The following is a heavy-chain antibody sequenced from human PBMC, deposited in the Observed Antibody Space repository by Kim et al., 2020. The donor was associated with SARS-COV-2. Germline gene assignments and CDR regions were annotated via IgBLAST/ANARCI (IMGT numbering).Heavy chain of an antibody. CDR2: IRWGGGST. V-gene: IGHV3-43*01. Sequence: GGSLRLSCAASGFSFDDYSIHWVRQAPGKGLEWVSIIRWGGGSTYYADSVKGRFTISRDNSKSSLYLQMNSLRTEDTAFYYCARGGGSGSYWGYYFDYWGQGTVVTVSS. D-gene: IGHD3-10*01. J-gene: IGHJ4*02. CDR1: GFSFDDYS. CDR3: ARGGGSGSYWGYYFDY.